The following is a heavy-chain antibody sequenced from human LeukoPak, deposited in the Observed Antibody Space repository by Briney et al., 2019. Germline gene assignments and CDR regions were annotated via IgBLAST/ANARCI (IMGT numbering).Heavy chain of an antibody. CDR3: ARDGSGGYYYYGMDV. CDR2: ISAYNGNT. V-gene: IGHV1-18*01. J-gene: IGHJ6*02. CDR1: GYTFTSYG. D-gene: IGHD3-10*01. Sequence: ASVKVSCTASGYTFTSYGISWVRQAPGQGLEWMGWISAYNGNTNYAQKLQGRVTMTTDTSTSTAYMELRSLRSDDTAVYYCARDGSGGYYYYGMDVWGQGTTVTVSS.